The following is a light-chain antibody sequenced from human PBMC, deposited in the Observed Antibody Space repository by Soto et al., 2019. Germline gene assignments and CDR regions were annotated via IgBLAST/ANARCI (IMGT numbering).Light chain of an antibody. J-gene: IGKJ5*01. V-gene: IGKV3-20*01. CDR1: HSVSSNY. Sequence: ETVLTQSPGTLSFSPGERATLSCRASHSVSSNYLAWYQQKPGQAPRLLIYGASSRATGIPDRFSGSGSGADFTLTISRLEPEDFAVYYCQQYGNSPPETFGQGTRLEIK. CDR2: GAS. CDR3: QQYGNSPPET.